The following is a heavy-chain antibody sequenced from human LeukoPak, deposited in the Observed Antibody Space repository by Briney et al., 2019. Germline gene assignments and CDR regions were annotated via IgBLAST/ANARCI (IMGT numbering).Heavy chain of an antibody. Sequence: ASVKVSYKASGYTFTSYGISWVRQAPGQGLEWMGWISAYNGNTNYAQKLQGRVTMTTDTSTSTAYMELRSLRSDDTAVYYSARGNAGYSYRQTDYWGQGTLVTVSS. CDR1: GYTFTSYG. J-gene: IGHJ4*02. CDR2: ISAYNGNT. D-gene: IGHD5-18*01. CDR3: ARGNAGYSYRQTDY. V-gene: IGHV1-18*01.